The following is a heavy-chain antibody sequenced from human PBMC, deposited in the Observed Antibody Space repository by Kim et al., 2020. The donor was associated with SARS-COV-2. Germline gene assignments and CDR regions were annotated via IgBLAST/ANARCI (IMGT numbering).Heavy chain of an antibody. CDR3: ARAPGVGATGWFDP. V-gene: IGHV1-69*01. Sequence: AQKFQGRVTITADESTSTADMELSSLRSEDTAVYYCARAPGVGATGWFDPWGQGTLVTVSS. J-gene: IGHJ5*02. D-gene: IGHD1-26*01.